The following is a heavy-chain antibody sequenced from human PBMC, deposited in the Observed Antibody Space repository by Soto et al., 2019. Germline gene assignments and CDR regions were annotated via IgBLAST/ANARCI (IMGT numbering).Heavy chain of an antibody. J-gene: IGHJ4*02. Sequence: EVQLLESGGGLVQPGGSLRLSCAASGFTFSTYAMIWVRQAPGKGLEWVSVITGSGGSTYYADSVKGRFTIYRDTSKNTLFLQMNSLRAEDTAVYYCANDRYGDYGGIDYWGQGTMVTVSS. CDR2: ITGSGGST. CDR1: GFTFSTYA. CDR3: ANDRYGDYGGIDY. D-gene: IGHD4-17*01. V-gene: IGHV3-23*01.